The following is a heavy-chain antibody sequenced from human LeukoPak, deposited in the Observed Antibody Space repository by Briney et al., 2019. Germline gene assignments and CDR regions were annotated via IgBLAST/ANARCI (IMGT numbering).Heavy chain of an antibody. CDR3: AKDLRDTAMVEYYFDY. CDR1: GFTFSSNA. D-gene: IGHD5-18*01. Sequence: GGSLRLSCAASGFTFSSNAMSWVRQAPGKGLEWVSDISGGGGRTYYADSAKGRFTISRDNSKNTLYLQMISLRAEDTAVYYWAKDLRDTAMVEYYFDYWGQGTLVTVAS. CDR2: ISGGGGRT. V-gene: IGHV3-23*01. J-gene: IGHJ4*02.